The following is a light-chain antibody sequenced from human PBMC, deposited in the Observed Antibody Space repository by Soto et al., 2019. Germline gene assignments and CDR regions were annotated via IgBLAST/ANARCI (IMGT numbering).Light chain of an antibody. Sequence: DIQMSQTPSSLSASLGDRVTITCRASQSISSYLNWYQQKPGEAPKLLIYAASSLQSGVPSRFSGSGSGTDFTLTISSLQPEDFATYYCQQSYSTPPTFGQGTRLEI. CDR1: QSISSY. CDR3: QQSYSTPPT. CDR2: AAS. J-gene: IGKJ5*01. V-gene: IGKV1-39*01.